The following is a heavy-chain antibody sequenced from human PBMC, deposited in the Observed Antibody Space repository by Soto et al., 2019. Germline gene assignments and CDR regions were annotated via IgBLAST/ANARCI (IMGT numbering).Heavy chain of an antibody. V-gene: IGHV4-59*08. D-gene: IGHD3-3*01. CDR3: ARLSYRSVGYVFWSGYYTPQSNAFDI. CDR2: SXYSGST. J-gene: IGHJ3*02. CDR1: GGCISSYY. Sequence: TSETMSLTCTVGGGCISSYYWRWIRQPRGKGLERRGYSXYSGSTNYNPYLKSRVTITVDTSKKKFSLKLRSVTAADTAVYYCARLSYRSVGYVFWSGYYTPQSNAFDIWGQGTMVTVSS.